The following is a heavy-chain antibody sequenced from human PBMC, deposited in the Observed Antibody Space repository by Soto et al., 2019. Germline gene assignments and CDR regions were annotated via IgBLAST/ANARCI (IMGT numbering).Heavy chain of an antibody. CDR3: AREATYYDSG. D-gene: IGHD3-22*01. Sequence: ASVEVSCKASGYTFTDYYMHWVRQAPGQGLEWMGWINPNTGGTNYAQQFQGRVTMTRDTSISTAYMELSRLRSDDTAVYYCAREATYYDSGWGQGTLVTVSS. CDR2: INPNTGGT. J-gene: IGHJ1*01. V-gene: IGHV1-2*02. CDR1: GYTFTDYY.